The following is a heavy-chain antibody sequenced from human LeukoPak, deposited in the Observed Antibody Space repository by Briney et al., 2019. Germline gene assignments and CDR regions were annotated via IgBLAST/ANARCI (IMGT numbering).Heavy chain of an antibody. CDR1: GFTFSSYG. J-gene: IGHJ4*02. CDR2: IRYDGSNK. D-gene: IGHD3-10*01. Sequence: PGGSLRLSCAASGFTFSSYGMHWVRQAPGKGLEWVAVIRYDGSNKYYADSVKGRFTISRDNSKNTLYLQMNSLRAEDTAVYYCAKGPWIGELSVPTSYWGQGTLVTVSS. CDR3: AKGPWIGELSVPTSY. V-gene: IGHV3-30*02.